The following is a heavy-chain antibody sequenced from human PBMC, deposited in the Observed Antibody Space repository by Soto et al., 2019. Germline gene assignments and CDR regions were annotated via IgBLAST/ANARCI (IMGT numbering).Heavy chain of an antibody. CDR2: ISWDGLAQ. CDR1: GFSFSRYG. CDR3: ANETIQVGGPNYFDY. V-gene: IGHV3-30*18. J-gene: IGHJ4*02. D-gene: IGHD1-1*01. Sequence: VQLVESGGGVVQPGRSLRLLCEASGFSFSRYGMHWVRQAPGMGLEWVAVISWDGLAQYYADSLKGRFTISRDNSQSTLYLQMNSLRTEDTAIYYCANETIQVGGPNYFDYWGQGALVTVSS.